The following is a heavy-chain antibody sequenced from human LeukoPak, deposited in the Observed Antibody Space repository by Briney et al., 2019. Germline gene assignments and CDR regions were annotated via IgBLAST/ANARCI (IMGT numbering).Heavy chain of an antibody. V-gene: IGHV1-2*02. J-gene: IGHJ4*02. Sequence: ASVKVSCKASGYTFTVYYMHWVRQAPGQGGEWMGWINPNSGGTNYAQKFQGRVTMTRDMSISTAYMELSRLRSDDTAVYYCAGTPDSSGDFDYWGQGTLVTVSS. CDR3: AGTPDSSGDFDY. CDR1: GYTFTVYY. D-gene: IGHD3-22*01. CDR2: INPNSGGT.